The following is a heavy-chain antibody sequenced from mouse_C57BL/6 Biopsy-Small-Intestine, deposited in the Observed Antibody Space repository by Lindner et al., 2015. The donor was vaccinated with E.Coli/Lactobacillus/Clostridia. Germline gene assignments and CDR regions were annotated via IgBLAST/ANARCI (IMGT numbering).Heavy chain of an antibody. CDR3: ARRDSSGYFDY. D-gene: IGHD3-2*02. Sequence: VQLQESGPELVKPGASVKISCKASGYSFTGYYMSWVKQSPEKSLEWIGEINPSTGGTTYNQKFKAKATLTVDKSSSTAYMQLKSLTSEDSAVYYCARRDSSGYFDYWGQGTTLTVSS. V-gene: IGHV1-42*01. CDR1: GYSFTGYY. J-gene: IGHJ2*01. CDR2: INPSTGGT.